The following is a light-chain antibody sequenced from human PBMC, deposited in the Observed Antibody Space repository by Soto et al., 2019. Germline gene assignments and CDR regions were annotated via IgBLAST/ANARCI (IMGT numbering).Light chain of an antibody. CDR3: LLYYGGQLGV. CDR2: STN. J-gene: IGLJ2*01. Sequence: QAVVTQEPSLTVSPGGTVTLTCATSTGAVTSGYYPNWFQQKPGRAPRALIYSTNNKYSWTPARFSGSLLGGKAALTLSGLQPEDEADYYCLLYYGGQLGVFGGGTKVTVL. CDR1: TGAVTSGYY. V-gene: IGLV7-43*01.